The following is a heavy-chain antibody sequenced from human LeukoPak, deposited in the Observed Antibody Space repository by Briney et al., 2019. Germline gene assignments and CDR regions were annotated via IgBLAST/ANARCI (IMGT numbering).Heavy chain of an antibody. J-gene: IGHJ4*02. CDR2: INPSGGST. CDR1: GYTFTSYY. CDR3: ARDSYDSSGSISYYFDY. Sequence: GASVKVSCKASGYTFTSYYMHWLRQAPGQGLEWMGIINPSGGSTSYAQKFQGRVTMTRDTSTSTVYMELSSLRSEDTAVYYCARDSYDSSGSISYYFDYWGQGTLVTVSS. V-gene: IGHV1-46*01. D-gene: IGHD3-22*01.